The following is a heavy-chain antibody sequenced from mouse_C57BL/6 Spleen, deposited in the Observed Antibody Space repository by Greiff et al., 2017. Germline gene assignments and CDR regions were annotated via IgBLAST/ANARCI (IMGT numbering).Heavy chain of an antibody. Sequence: VQVVESDAELVKPGASVKISCKVSGYTFTDHTIHWMKQRPEQGLEWIGYIYPRDGSTKYNEKFKGKATLTADKSSSTAYMQLNSLTSEDSAVYFCSRDYGSSPYYFDYWGQGTTLTVSS. V-gene: IGHV1-78*01. CDR2: IYPRDGST. J-gene: IGHJ2*01. D-gene: IGHD1-1*01. CDR1: GYTFTDHT. CDR3: SRDYGSSPYYFDY.